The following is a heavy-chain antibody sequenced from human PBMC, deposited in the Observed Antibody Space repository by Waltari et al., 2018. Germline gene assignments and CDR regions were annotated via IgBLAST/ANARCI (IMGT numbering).Heavy chain of an antibody. CDR2: IKYDGSEK. Sequence: SHCWMAWVSQESRRGLERVANIKYDGSEKTYVDFVKGRFTISRDNARNSLSLQMTSLRADDTAVYYCATYSWLGYWGQGPLVTVAS. CDR1: SHCW. J-gene: IGHJ4*02. CDR3: ATYSWLGY. V-gene: IGHV3-7*01. D-gene: IGHD5-12*01.